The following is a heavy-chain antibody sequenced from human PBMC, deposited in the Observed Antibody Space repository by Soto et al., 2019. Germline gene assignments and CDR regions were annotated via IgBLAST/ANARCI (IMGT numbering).Heavy chain of an antibody. J-gene: IGHJ4*02. V-gene: IGHV3-23*01. CDR3: AKFFSGSFLTPFDC. CDR1: GFTFSNYA. Sequence: GGSLRLSCAASGFTFSNYALSWVRQAPGEGLKCVSMIGGSGGSTYYADSVKGRFTISRDDSKNTLYLHMNSLRAEDTAVYYCAKFFSGSFLTPFDCWGQGTQVTVSS. D-gene: IGHD3-10*01. CDR2: IGGSGGST.